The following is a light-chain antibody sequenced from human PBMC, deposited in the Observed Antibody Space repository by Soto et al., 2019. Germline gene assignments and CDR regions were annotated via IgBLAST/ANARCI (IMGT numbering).Light chain of an antibody. CDR1: HNDIGTYDY. V-gene: IGLV2-14*03. J-gene: IGLJ1*01. CDR2: GVT. Sequence: SVLTQPTSVSGSPGQSITISCTGNHNDIGTYDYVSWYQQHPGRAPRLLIYGVTTRPSGISDRFSASKSGLTASLTISGLQPEDEADYYCSSFNSDRIYVFGPGTKVTVL. CDR3: SSFNSDRIYV.